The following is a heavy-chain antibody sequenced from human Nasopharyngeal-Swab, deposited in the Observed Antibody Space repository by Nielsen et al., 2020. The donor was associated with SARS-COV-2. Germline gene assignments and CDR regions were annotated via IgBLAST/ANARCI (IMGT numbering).Heavy chain of an antibody. J-gene: IGHJ3*02. CDR3: AKGDDFWNDYGGFDI. Sequence: GGSLRLSCAASGFTFSSYGMSWVRQAPGEGLEWVSSISSGSSYIYYADSVKGRFTISRDNAKNSLFLQMNSLRAEDTAVYYCAKGDDFWNDYGGFDIWGQGTMVTVSS. V-gene: IGHV3-21*01. D-gene: IGHD3-3*01. CDR2: ISSGSSYI. CDR1: GFTFSSYG.